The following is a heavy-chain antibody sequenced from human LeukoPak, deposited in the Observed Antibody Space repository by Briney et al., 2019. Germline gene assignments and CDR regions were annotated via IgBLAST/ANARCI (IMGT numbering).Heavy chain of an antibody. V-gene: IGHV1-8*01. CDR2: MNPNSGNT. CDR1: GYTFTTYD. D-gene: IGHD6-13*01. Sequence: ASVTASCEASGYTFTTYDINWVRQAAGQGLKWMGWMNPNSGNTGNAQKFQGRVTMTRNTSISTAYMELTSLTSEDTAVYFCARIAAPGNRRLNFWGQGTLVTVSS. CDR3: ARIAAPGNRRLNF. J-gene: IGHJ4*02.